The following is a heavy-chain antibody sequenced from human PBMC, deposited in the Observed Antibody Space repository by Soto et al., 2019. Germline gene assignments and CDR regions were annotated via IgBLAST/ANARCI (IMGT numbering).Heavy chain of an antibody. Sequence: SETLSLTCTFSGCSISSGDYYWCWIRQPPGKGLEWIGYIYYSGSTYYNPSLKSRVTISVDTSNNQFSLKLCSVTAADTAVYYCARVTGYFDYWGQGTLVTVSS. CDR1: GCSISSGDYY. CDR2: IYYSGST. V-gene: IGHV4-30-4*01. J-gene: IGHJ4*02. CDR3: ARVTGYFDY.